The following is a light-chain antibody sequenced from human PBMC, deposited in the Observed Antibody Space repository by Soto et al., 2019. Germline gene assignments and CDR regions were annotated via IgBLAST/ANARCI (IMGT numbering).Light chain of an antibody. Sequence: HSVLTQAATVYRSRCQPNPIYCTGTSSDVGGYNYVSWYQQHTGKATKLMIYDVSNRPSGVSNRFSGSKSGNTASLTISGLQSEDEADYYCSSYTSSSTRVCGAGPNLTVL. CDR3: SSYTSSSTRV. V-gene: IGLV2-14*01. CDR2: DVS. CDR1: SSDVGGYNY. J-gene: IGLJ1*01.